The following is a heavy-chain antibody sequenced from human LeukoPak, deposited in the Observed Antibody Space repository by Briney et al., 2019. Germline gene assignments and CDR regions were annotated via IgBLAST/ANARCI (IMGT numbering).Heavy chain of an antibody. CDR3: ARGDTAMVFDY. CDR2: IIPIFGTA. CDR1: GGTFSSYA. J-gene: IGHJ4*02. V-gene: IGHV1-69*13. D-gene: IGHD5-18*01. Sequence: GASVKVSCKASGGTFSSYAISWVRQAPGQGLEWVGGIIPIFGTANYAQKFQGRVTITADESTSTAYMELSSLRSEDTAVYYCARGDTAMVFDYWGQGTLVTVSS.